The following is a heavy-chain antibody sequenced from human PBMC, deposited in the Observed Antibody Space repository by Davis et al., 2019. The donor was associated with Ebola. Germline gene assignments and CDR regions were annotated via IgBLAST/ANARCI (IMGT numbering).Heavy chain of an antibody. D-gene: IGHD1-26*01. CDR2: ISYDGSNK. CDR3: AKVFGWSGSQGGFFDY. V-gene: IGHV3-30*18. CDR1: GFTFSSYG. J-gene: IGHJ4*02. Sequence: GESLKISCAASGFTFSSYGMHWVRQAPGKGLEWVAVISYDGSNKYYADSVKGRFTISRDNSKNTLYLQMNSLRAEDAAVYYCAKVFGWSGSQGGFFDYWGQGTLVTVSS.